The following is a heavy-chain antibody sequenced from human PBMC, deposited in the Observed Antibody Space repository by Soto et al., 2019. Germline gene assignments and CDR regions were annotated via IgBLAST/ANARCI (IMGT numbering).Heavy chain of an antibody. CDR1: GYNFNDYW. Sequence: GESLKISCKGSGYNFNDYWIGWVRQMPGKGLEWMGIIYPGDSDTRYSPSFQGQVTISADKSISTAYLQWGSLRTSDTAMYYCARGAAGWMPFYYYYGLDIWGQGTTVTVSS. V-gene: IGHV5-51*01. D-gene: IGHD6-25*01. CDR3: ARGAAGWMPFYYYYGLDI. J-gene: IGHJ6*02. CDR2: IYPGDSDT.